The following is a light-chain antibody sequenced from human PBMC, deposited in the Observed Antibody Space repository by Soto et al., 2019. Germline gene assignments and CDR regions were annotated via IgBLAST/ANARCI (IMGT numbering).Light chain of an antibody. Sequence: NFMLTQPHSVSESPGKTVTISCTRSSGSIASNYVQWYQPRPGSSPTTVIYEDNQRPSGVPDRFSGSIDSSSNSASLTISGLKTEDEADYYCQSYDSSNLWVFGGGTKLTVL. J-gene: IGLJ3*02. CDR1: SGSIASNY. CDR2: EDN. CDR3: QSYDSSNLWV. V-gene: IGLV6-57*01.